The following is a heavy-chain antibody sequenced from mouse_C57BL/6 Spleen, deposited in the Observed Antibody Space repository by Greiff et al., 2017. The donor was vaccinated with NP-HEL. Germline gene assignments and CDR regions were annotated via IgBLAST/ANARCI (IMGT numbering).Heavy chain of an antibody. V-gene: IGHV1-82*01. Sequence: VQLQQSGPELVKPGASVKISCKASGYAISSSWMNWVKQRPGKGLEWIGRIYPGDGDTNYNGKLKGKATLTAERTDSADYKQLSSLTSDDSAVYVWARSWYEYDVGNWYFDVWGTGTTVTVSS. CDR3: ARSWYEYDVGNWYFDV. CDR1: GYAISSSW. CDR2: IYPGDGDT. D-gene: IGHD2-4*01. J-gene: IGHJ1*03.